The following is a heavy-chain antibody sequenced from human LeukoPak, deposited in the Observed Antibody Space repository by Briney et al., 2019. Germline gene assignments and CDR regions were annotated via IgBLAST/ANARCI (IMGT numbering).Heavy chain of an antibody. CDR2: ISPTGGAT. V-gene: IGHV3-23*01. Sequence: PGGSLRLSCGASGFTFSTYAMTWVRQAPGKGLEWVSGISPTGGATYYADSVKGRLVVSRDNSKNTLYLQVNTLRADDTAVYYCAKDRTSVAGFNWFDSWGQGTRVTVSS. D-gene: IGHD6-19*01. J-gene: IGHJ5*01. CDR1: GFTFSTYA. CDR3: AKDRTSVAGFNWFDS.